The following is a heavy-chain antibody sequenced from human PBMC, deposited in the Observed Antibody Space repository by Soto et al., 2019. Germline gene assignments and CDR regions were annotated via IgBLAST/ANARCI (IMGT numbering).Heavy chain of an antibody. CDR1: GGTFSSYA. CDR3: ARAGVVSLDYGDPPNLFDS. D-gene: IGHD4-17*01. J-gene: IGHJ4*02. Sequence: SVKVSCKASGGTFSSYAISWVRQAPGQGLEWMGGIIPIFGTANYAQKFQGRVTITADESTSTAYMELSSLRSEDTAVYYCARAGVVSLDYGDPPNLFDSWGQGTLVTVSS. V-gene: IGHV1-69*13. CDR2: IIPIFGTA.